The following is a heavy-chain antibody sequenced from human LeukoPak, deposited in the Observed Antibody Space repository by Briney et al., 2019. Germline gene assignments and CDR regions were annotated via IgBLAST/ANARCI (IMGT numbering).Heavy chain of an antibody. CDR3: ARGRGDSSGYYAY. D-gene: IGHD3-22*01. Sequence: GGSLRLSCAASGFTFSSYSMNWVRQAPGKGLEWVSYISSSSSTIYYADSVEGRFTISRDNAKNSLYLQMNSLRAEDTAVYYCARGRGDSSGYYAYWGQGTLVTVSS. CDR2: ISSSSSTI. CDR1: GFTFSSYS. V-gene: IGHV3-48*01. J-gene: IGHJ4*02.